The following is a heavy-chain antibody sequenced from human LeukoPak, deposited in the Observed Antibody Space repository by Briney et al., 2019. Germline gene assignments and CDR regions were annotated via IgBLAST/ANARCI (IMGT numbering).Heavy chain of an antibody. J-gene: IGHJ6*02. D-gene: IGHD3-10*01. CDR1: GFTFRSLG. CDR3: ANLTPRGHGMDV. V-gene: IGHV3-30*18. CDR2: IAYNGSSA. Sequence: PGGFLRLSCRASGFTFRSLGMHWVRQAPGKGLEWVAVIAYNGSSAYYGDSVKGRFTISRDNSKNTLYLQLSSLRPEDTAVYYCANLTPRGHGMDVWGHGTTVIVSS.